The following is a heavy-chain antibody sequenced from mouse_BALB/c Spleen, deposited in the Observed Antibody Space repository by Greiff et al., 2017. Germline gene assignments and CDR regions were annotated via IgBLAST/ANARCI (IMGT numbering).Heavy chain of an antibody. D-gene: IGHD1-1*02. CDR2: IWRGGST. Sequence: VQLVESGPSLVQPSQSLSITCTVSGFSLTSYGVHWVRQSPGKGLEWLGVIWRGGSTDYNAAFMSRLSITKDNSKSQVFFKMNSLQADDTAIYYCAKNRYGEYAMDYWGQGTSVTVSS. CDR3: AKNRYGEYAMDY. CDR1: GFSLTSYG. V-gene: IGHV2-5-1*01. J-gene: IGHJ4*01.